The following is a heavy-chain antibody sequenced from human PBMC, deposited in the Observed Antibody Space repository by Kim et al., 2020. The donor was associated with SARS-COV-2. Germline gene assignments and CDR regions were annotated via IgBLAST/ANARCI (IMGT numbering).Heavy chain of an antibody. CDR2: ISSGGSYI. D-gene: IGHD3-10*01. J-gene: IGHJ5*02. V-gene: IGHV3-21*01. Sequence: GGSLRLSCAASGFTFSRYSMNWVRQAPGKGLEWVSSISSGGSYIYYADSVKGRFTISRDNAKNSLYLQMDSLRAEDTAVYYCARDFGDYDRVSWGQGTLVTVSS. CDR3: ARDFGDYDRVS. CDR1: GFTFSRYS.